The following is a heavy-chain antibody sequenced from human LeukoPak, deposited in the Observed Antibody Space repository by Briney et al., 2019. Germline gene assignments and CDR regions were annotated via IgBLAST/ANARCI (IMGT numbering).Heavy chain of an antibody. J-gene: IGHJ4*02. CDR3: ASQSGDYDDVWGSYRYYFDN. CDR1: GLNFNEYS. V-gene: IGHV3-48*01. D-gene: IGHD3-16*02. CDR2: IRSRSRPI. Sequence: PGGFLRLACAVSGLNFNEYSMNWVRQAPGKGLEWVSYIRSRSRPIYYADSVKGRFTISRDNAANSVYLEMNNLRAEDTAVYYCASQSGDYDDVWGSYRYYFDNWGQGTLVIVSS.